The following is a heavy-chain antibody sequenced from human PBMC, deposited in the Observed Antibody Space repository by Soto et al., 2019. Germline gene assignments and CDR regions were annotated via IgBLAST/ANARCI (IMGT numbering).Heavy chain of an antibody. J-gene: IGHJ6*03. V-gene: IGHV1-18*01. CDR2: ISAYNGNT. D-gene: IGHD2-15*01. Sequence: GASVKVSCKASGYTLTSYGISWVRQAPGQGLEWMGWISAYNGNTNYAQKLQGRVTMTTDTSTSTAYMELRSLRSDDTAVYYCARDAVVVVAATYYYYYMDVWGKWTTVTVSS. CDR3: ARDAVVVVAATYYYYYMDV. CDR1: GYTLTSYG.